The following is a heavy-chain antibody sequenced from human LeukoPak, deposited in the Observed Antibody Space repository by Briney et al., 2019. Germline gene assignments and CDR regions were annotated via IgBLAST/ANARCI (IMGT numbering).Heavy chain of an antibody. CDR3: AKLPGIAAAGESYFQH. CDR2: ISGSGGST. Sequence: GSLRLSCAASGFTFSSYGMSWVRQAPGKGLEWVSAISGSGGSTYYADSVKGRFTISRDNSKNTLYLQMNSLRAEDTAVYYCAKLPGIAAAGESYFQHWGQGTLVTVSS. J-gene: IGHJ1*01. D-gene: IGHD6-13*01. V-gene: IGHV3-23*01. CDR1: GFTFSSYG.